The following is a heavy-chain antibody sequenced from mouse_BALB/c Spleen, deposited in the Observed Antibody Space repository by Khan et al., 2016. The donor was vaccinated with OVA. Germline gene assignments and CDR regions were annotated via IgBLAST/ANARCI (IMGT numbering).Heavy chain of an antibody. J-gene: IGHJ3*01. CDR1: GFTFSTYG. CDR2: ISSGGSYT. V-gene: IGHV5-6*01. Sequence: EVELVESGGDLVKPEGSLKLSCAASGFTFSTYGMSWARPTPDKRLEWVATISSGGSYTYYPDSVKGRFTISRDNAKNTLYLQMSSLKSEDTAMFYCARLAYYYDSEGFAYWGQGILVTVSA. CDR3: ARLAYYYDSEGFAY. D-gene: IGHD1-1*01.